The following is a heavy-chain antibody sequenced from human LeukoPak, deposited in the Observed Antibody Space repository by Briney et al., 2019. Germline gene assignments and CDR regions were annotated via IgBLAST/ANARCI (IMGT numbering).Heavy chain of an antibody. CDR2: ISYDGSNK. CDR1: GFTFSSYA. CDR3: ARDNYYDSSGYLDY. Sequence: GGSLRLSCAASGFTFSSYAMHWVRQAPGKGLEWVAVISYDGSNKYYADPVKGRFTISRDNSKNTLYLQMNSLRAEDTAVYYCARDNYYDSSGYLDYWGQGTLVTVSS. J-gene: IGHJ4*02. V-gene: IGHV3-30*04. D-gene: IGHD3-22*01.